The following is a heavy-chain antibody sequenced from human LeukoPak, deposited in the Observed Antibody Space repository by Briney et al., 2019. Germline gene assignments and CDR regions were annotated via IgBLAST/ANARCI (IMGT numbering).Heavy chain of an antibody. CDR3: ARAATHSGSYYGSDY. CDR1: GGSISSGGYY. D-gene: IGHD1-26*01. J-gene: IGHJ4*02. Sequence: SETLSLTCTVSGGSISSGGYYWSWIRQHPGKGLEWIRYIYYSGSTYYNPSLKSRVTISVDTSKNQFSLKLSSVTAADTAVYYCARAATHSGSYYGSDYWGQGTLVTVSS. V-gene: IGHV4-31*03. CDR2: IYYSGST.